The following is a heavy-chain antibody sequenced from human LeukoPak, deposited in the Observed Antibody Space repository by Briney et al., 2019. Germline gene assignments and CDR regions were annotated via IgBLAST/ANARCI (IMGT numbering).Heavy chain of an antibody. V-gene: IGHV4-34*01. Sequence: PSDTLSPTCAHYARSLSRYYWSWAPDSPAKSVESMGEMHRDGRRDYTTPLGCGVTIYVEAPKNHFSLYLRSMTAADTAVYYCARGIKRYYYYGLGSFPYDSWGQGSLVTVSS. CDR1: ARSLSRYY. CDR2: MHRDGRR. CDR3: ARGIKRYYYYGLGSFPYDS. J-gene: IGHJ4*02. D-gene: IGHD3-10*01.